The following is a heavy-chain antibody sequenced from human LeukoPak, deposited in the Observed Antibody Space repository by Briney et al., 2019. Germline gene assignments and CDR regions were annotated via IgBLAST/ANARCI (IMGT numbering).Heavy chain of an antibody. Sequence: SGTLSLTCAVSGGSISTSNWWSWGRQSPGKGLEWIGEIYHSGTTNYNPSLKSRVTISVDKSKNQFSLKLNSVTAADTAVYYCARAVDSSGFSSFQHWGQGTLVTVSS. CDR3: ARAVDSSGFSSFQH. CDR2: IYHSGTT. D-gene: IGHD3-22*01. CDR1: GGSISTSNW. V-gene: IGHV4-4*02. J-gene: IGHJ1*01.